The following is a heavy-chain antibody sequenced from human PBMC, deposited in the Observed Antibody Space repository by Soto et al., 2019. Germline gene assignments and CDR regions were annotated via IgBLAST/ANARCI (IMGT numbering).Heavy chain of an antibody. CDR1: GYTFTSYG. D-gene: IGHD2-21*02. CDR2: IRVKNGNT. J-gene: IGHJ3*02. CDR3: ARGPTVGDI. V-gene: IGHV1-18*01. Sequence: QVQLVQSGGEVKKPGASVKVSCKASGYTFTSYGISWVRQAPGQGLEWMGWIRVKNGNTNYAQNFQGRFTMTTDTYTSTAYMELRSVRSDDTAVYYCARGPTVGDIWGQGTMVTVSS.